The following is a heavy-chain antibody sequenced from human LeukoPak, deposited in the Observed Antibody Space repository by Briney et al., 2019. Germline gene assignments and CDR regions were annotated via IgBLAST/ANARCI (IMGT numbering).Heavy chain of an antibody. CDR2: IISDGSTT. V-gene: IGHV3-74*01. CDR3: ARVYSSSFVFDY. CDR1: GFTFSTYS. D-gene: IGHD6-6*01. Sequence: PGGSLRLSCAASGFTFSTYSMNWVRQTPGKGLVWVSRIISDGSTTNYADSVKGRFTISRDNAKNTLYLQMNSLRVEDTAMYHCARVYSSSFVFDYWGQGTLVTVSS. J-gene: IGHJ4*02.